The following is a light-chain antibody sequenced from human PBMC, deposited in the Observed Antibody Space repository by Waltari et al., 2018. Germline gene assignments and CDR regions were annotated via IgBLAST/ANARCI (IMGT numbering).Light chain of an antibody. J-gene: IGKJ2*01. V-gene: IGKV3-15*01. CDR2: GAS. CDR3: QQYSNWPST. Sequence: EIMMTQSPATLSVSPGERATLSCRASQGVSSNLAWYQQKPGQAPSLLIYGASTRATGIPARFSGTGSGTEFTLTISSLQSEDFAVYFCQQYSNWPSTYGQGTKLEIK. CDR1: QGVSSN.